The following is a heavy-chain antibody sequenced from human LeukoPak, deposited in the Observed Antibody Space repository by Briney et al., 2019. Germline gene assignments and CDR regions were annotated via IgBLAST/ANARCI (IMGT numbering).Heavy chain of an antibody. Sequence: SETLSLTCAVYGGSFSGYYWSWIRQPPGKGLEWIGEINHSGSTNYSPSLKSRVTISVDTSKNQFSLKLRSVTAADTAVYYCARLWFGELATDSWGQGTLVTVSS. J-gene: IGHJ4*02. CDR2: INHSGST. D-gene: IGHD3-10*01. CDR1: GGSFSGYY. V-gene: IGHV4-34*01. CDR3: ARLWFGELATDS.